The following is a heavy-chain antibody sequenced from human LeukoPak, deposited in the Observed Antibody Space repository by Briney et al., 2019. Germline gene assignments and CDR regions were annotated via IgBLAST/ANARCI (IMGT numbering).Heavy chain of an antibody. D-gene: IGHD3-10*01. V-gene: IGHV3-21*05. CDR3: ARFSSGSSYIDY. CDR2: ISSSSSYT. Sequence: GGSLRLSCAASGFTFSSYEMNWVRQAPGKGLEWVSYISSSSSYTNYADSVKGRFTISRDNAKNSLYLQMNSLTAEDTAVYYCARFSSGSSYIDYWGQGTLVTVSS. J-gene: IGHJ4*02. CDR1: GFTFSSYE.